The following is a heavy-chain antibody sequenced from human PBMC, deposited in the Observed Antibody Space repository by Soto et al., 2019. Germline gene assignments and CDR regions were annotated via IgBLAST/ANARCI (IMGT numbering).Heavy chain of an antibody. Sequence: SSETLSLTCIVSGCSISNYYWSWIRQPPGKGLEWIGYIYYSGSTNYNPSLTSRVTISVDTSKSQFFLKLSSVTAADTAVYYCGRVDFNGGGVAFFYGMDVGGQGTTVTVSS. CDR2: IYYSGST. CDR3: GRVDFNGGGVAFFYGMDV. J-gene: IGHJ6*02. V-gene: IGHV4-59*01. D-gene: IGHD7-27*01. CDR1: GCSISNYY.